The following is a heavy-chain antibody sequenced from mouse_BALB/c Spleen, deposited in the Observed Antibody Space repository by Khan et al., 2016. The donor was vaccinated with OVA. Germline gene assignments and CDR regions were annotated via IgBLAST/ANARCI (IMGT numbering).Heavy chain of an antibody. V-gene: IGHV2-2*02. CDR3: ARRADDGAWFAY. CDR2: IWSGGTT. CDR1: GFSLTSYG. J-gene: IGHJ3*01. D-gene: IGHD2-12*01. Sequence: QVRLQQSGPGLVQPSQSLSITCTVSGFSLTSYGVHWVRQSPGKGLEWLGVIWSGGTTDYNAAFISRLSISKDNSKSQVFFELNSLQANDSATYXCARRADDGAWFAYWGQGTLVTVSA.